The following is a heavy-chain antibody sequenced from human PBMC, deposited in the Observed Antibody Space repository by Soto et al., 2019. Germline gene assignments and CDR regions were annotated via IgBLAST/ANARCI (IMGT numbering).Heavy chain of an antibody. CDR3: ARGSMGIRYYYYYYGMDV. CDR1: GGSFSGYY. CDR2: INHSGST. D-gene: IGHD3-10*01. J-gene: IGHJ6*02. V-gene: IGHV4-34*01. Sequence: QVQLQQWGAGLLKPSETLSLTCAVYGGSFSGYYWSWIRQPPGKGLVWIGEINHSGSTNYNPSLKSRVTISVDTSKNQFSLKLSSVTAADTAVYYCARGSMGIRYYYYYYGMDVWGQGTTVTVSS.